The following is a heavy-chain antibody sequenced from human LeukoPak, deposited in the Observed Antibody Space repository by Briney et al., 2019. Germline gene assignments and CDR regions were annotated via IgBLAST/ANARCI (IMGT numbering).Heavy chain of an antibody. V-gene: IGHV3-74*03. J-gene: IGHJ4*02. CDR2: INCDESVT. CDR1: GFTFSSSW. D-gene: IGHD2-2*01. CDR3: VRSRFTTSSFDY. Sequence: GVLRLSCAASGFTFSSSWMLWVRQAPGQGLVWVSRINCDESVTTYTNSVKGRFTISRDNAKNTLYLQMNSLRAEDTAMYYCVRSRFTTSSFDYWGQGTLVTVSS.